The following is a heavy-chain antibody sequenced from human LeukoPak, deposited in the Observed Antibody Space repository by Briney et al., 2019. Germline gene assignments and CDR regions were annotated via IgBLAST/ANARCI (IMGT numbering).Heavy chain of an antibody. CDR1: GFTVSSNY. D-gene: IGHD4-17*01. CDR2: IYSGGST. Sequence: GGSLRLSCAASGFTVSSNYMSWVRQAPGKGLEWVSVIYSGGSTYYAGSVKGRFTISRDNSKNTLYLQMNSLRAEDTAVYYCARESTVTTSFDYWGQGTLVTVSS. J-gene: IGHJ4*02. CDR3: ARESTVTTSFDY. V-gene: IGHV3-66*01.